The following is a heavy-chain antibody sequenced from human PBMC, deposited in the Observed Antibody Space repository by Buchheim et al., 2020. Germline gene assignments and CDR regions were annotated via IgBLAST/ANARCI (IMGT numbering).Heavy chain of an antibody. J-gene: IGHJ5*02. V-gene: IGHV4-39*01. CDR1: GDSISSGDYY. CDR2: IYHSGRT. Sequence: QLQLQESGPGLVKPSETLSLTCTVSGDSISSGDYYWGWIRQPPGKGLEWLASIYHSGRTYYNPSLKSRLTISVDTSKNQFPLKRISVTAADTAMYYCGRRGSGLNWYDPWGQGTL. CDR3: GRRGSGLNWYDP. D-gene: IGHD2-15*01.